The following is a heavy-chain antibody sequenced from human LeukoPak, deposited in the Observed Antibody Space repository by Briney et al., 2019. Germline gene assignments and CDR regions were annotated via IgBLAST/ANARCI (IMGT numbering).Heavy chain of an antibody. CDR1: GYTFTSYG. D-gene: IGHD2-2*02. CDR3: ARDRMARVYCSSTSCYTFDY. CDR2: ISAYNGNT. V-gene: IGHV1-18*01. J-gene: IGHJ4*02. Sequence: ASVKVSCKASGYTFTSYGISWVRQAPGQGLEWMGWISAYNGNTNYAQKLQDRVTMTTDTSTSTAYMELRSLRSDDTAVYYCARDRMARVYCSSTSCYTFDYWGQGTLVTVSS.